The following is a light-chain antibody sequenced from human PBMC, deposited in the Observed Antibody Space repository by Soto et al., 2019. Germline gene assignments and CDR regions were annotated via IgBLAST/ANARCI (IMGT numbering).Light chain of an antibody. CDR3: QQSYSTPPWT. V-gene: IGKV1-39*01. CDR1: QSISSF. J-gene: IGKJ2*02. CDR2: AAS. Sequence: IQMTQSPSSLSASVGDRVTITCRASQSISSFLNWYQKKPGKAPRLLMFAASNLQSGVPSRFSGSGSGTDFTITISSLQPEDFSTYYCQQSYSTPPWTFGQGTKLEIK.